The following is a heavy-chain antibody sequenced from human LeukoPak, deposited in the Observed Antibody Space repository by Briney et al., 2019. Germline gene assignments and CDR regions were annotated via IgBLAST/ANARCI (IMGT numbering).Heavy chain of an antibody. CDR1: GFTFSSYG. Sequence: GGSLRLSCAASGFTFSSYGMHWVRQAPGKGLEWVAFIRYDGSNKYYADSVKGRFTTSRDNSKNTLYLQMNSLRAEDTAVYYCARVRYYDSSGYYLGRAFDIWGQGTMVTVSS. D-gene: IGHD3-22*01. J-gene: IGHJ3*02. CDR3: ARVRYYDSSGYYLGRAFDI. CDR2: IRYDGSNK. V-gene: IGHV3-30*02.